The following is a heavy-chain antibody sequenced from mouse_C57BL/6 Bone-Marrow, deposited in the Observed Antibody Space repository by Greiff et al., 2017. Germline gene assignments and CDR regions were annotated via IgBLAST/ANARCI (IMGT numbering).Heavy chain of an antibody. CDR3: ARSDY. CDR1: GYTFTDYY. Sequence: VQLQQSGPELVKPGASVKISCKASGYTFTDYYMNWVKQSHGKSLEWIGDINPNNGGTSYNQKFKGKATLTVDKSSSTAYMGLRSLTSEDSAVYYCARSDYWGQGTTLTVSS. J-gene: IGHJ2*01. CDR2: INPNNGGT. V-gene: IGHV1-26*01.